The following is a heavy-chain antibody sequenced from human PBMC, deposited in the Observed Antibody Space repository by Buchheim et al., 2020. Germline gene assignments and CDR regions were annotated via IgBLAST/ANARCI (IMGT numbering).Heavy chain of an antibody. V-gene: IGHV1-2*02. Sequence: QVQLVQSGAEVKKPGASVKVSCKASGYTFTGYYMHWVRQAPGQGLEWMGWSNPNSGGTNYAQKLQGRVTMTRDTSISTAYMVLSRLRSDDTAVYYCAISQNYGSGSSFDYWGQGTL. D-gene: IGHD3-10*01. CDR3: AISQNYGSGSSFDY. CDR2: SNPNSGGT. CDR1: GYTFTGYY. J-gene: IGHJ4*02.